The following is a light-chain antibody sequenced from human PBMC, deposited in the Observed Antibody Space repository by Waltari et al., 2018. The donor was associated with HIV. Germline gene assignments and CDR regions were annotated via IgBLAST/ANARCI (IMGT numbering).Light chain of an antibody. CDR1: QGISSA. V-gene: IGKV1-13*02. CDR3: QHFKSYPHT. J-gene: IGKJ4*01. CDR2: DGS. Sequence: AIQLTQSPSSLSASVGDRVTITCRASQGISSALAWYQQKAGKAPKLLIYDGSSLESGVPSRFSGTGSGTDFTLIISRLQPEDFATYYCQHFKSYPHTFGGGTKVEIK.